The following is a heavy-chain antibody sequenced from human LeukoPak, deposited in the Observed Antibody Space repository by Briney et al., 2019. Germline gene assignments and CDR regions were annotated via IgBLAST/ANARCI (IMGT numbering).Heavy chain of an antibody. Sequence: GESLKIYCQASGYGFTTYWVAWVRQMPGKGLEWMGMISPGDFDTRYTPSFNGQVTISVDKSISTAYLQWSSLKASDTAIYYCARHQGGMDVWGQGTTVTVSS. J-gene: IGHJ6*02. CDR1: GYGFTTYW. CDR2: ISPGDFDT. CDR3: ARHQGGMDV. V-gene: IGHV5-51*01.